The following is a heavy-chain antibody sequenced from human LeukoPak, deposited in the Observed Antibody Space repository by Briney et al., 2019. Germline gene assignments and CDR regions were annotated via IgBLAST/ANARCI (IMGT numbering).Heavy chain of an antibody. J-gene: IGHJ4*02. CDR2: IYHSGST. CDR3: ARRSAPGYSSGPLDY. V-gene: IGHV4-30-2*01. CDR1: GGSISSGGYS. D-gene: IGHD6-19*01. Sequence: SQTLSLTCAVSGGSISSGGYSWSWIRQPPGKGLEWIGYIYHSGSTNYNPSLKSRVTISVDKSKNQFSLKLSSVTAADTAVYYCARRSAPGYSSGPLDYWGQGTLVTVSS.